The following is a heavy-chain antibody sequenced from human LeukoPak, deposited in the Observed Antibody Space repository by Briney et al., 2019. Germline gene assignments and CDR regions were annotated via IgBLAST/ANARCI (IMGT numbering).Heavy chain of an antibody. CDR1: AYTFTGYY. Sequence: ASVKVSCKASAYTFTGYYMHWVRQAPGQGLEWMGWINPNSGGTNYAQKFQGRVTMTRDTSISTAYMELSRLRSDDTAVYYCARVRGYSGYVGFDYWGQGTLVTVSS. V-gene: IGHV1-2*02. J-gene: IGHJ4*02. CDR2: INPNSGGT. D-gene: IGHD5-12*01. CDR3: ARVRGYSGYVGFDY.